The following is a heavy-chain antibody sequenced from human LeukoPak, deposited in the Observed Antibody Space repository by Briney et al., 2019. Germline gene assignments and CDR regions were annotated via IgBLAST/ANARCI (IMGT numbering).Heavy chain of an antibody. D-gene: IGHD3-10*01. CDR3: ARHSRDDYYGWGSYYNDN. CDR2: IYPGWSYT. CDR1: GYNLTSYW. J-gene: IGHJ4*02. Sequence: GESLKISCKGSGYNLTSYWIGGVRQMPGKGLEWIGIIYPGWSYTRYSPSLQGQVTISADKSITTAYLQWSSLKASDTGMYYCARHSRDDYYGWGSYYNDNWARGTRVTVSS. V-gene: IGHV5-51*01.